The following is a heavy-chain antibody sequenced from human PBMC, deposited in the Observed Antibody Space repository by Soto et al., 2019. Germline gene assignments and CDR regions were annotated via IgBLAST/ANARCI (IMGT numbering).Heavy chain of an antibody. CDR2: ISGYNGNT. CDR3: ARDPGFGFGYSYAFAMAV. Sequence: QVQLVQSGAEVKKPGASVKVSCKASGYTFSNYGISWVRQGPGQGLEWMGWISGYNGNTHYEEKVQDRIKMTTDTSTSTTYVELRSLRSDDTAVYFCARDPGFGFGYSYAFAMAVWGQGTTVTVSS. D-gene: IGHD5-18*01. V-gene: IGHV1-18*01. CDR1: GYTFSNYG. J-gene: IGHJ6*02.